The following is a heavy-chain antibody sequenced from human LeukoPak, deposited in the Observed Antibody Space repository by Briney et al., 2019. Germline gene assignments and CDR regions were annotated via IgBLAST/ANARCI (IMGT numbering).Heavy chain of an antibody. D-gene: IGHD1-1*01. CDR3: ARDGRPKGFPGLDY. J-gene: IGHJ4*02. CDR2: ICSGGST. Sequence: GGSLRLSCAASGFTVSSNYMSWVRQAPGKGLEWVSVICSGGSTYYADSVKDRFTISRDSSKNTLYLQMNTLRAEDTAVYYCARDGRPKGFPGLDYWGQGTLVTVSS. V-gene: IGHV3-53*01. CDR1: GFTVSSNY.